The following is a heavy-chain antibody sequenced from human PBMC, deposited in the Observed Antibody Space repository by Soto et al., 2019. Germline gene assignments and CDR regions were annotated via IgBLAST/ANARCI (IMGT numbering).Heavy chain of an antibody. V-gene: IGHV1-8*01. J-gene: IGHJ6*02. CDR3: ASGMSGTYYYYGMDV. Sequence: ASVKVSCKASGYTFTSYDINWVRQATGQGLEWMGWMNPNSGNTGYAQKFQGRVTMTRNTSISTAYMELSSLRSEDTAVYYCASGMSGTYYYYGMDVWGQGTTVTVSS. D-gene: IGHD1-7*01. CDR1: GYTFTSYD. CDR2: MNPNSGNT.